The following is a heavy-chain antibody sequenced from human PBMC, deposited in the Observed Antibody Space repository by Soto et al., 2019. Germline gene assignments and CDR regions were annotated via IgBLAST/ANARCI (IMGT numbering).Heavy chain of an antibody. V-gene: IGHV3-33*01. CDR3: ARDRRSSGYSDY. CDR2: IWYDGSNK. J-gene: IGHJ4*02. D-gene: IGHD3-22*01. CDR1: GFTFSSYG. Sequence: PGGSLRLSCAASGFTFSSYGMHWVRQAPGKGLEWVAVIWYDGSNKYYADSVKGRFTISRDNSKNTLYLQMNSLRAEDTAVYYCARDRRSSGYSDYWGQGTLVTVSS.